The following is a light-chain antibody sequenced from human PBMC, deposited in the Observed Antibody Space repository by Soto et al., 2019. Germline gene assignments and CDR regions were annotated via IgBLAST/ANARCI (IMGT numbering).Light chain of an antibody. Sequence: QSVLTQPPSASGTPGQTITISCSGGSSNIGINTVSWYEHLPGTAPRLLIYGNNQRPSGVPDRFSGSKSGTSASLAISGLQSEDEAHYYCATWVDSLDVHVSGTGTKLTVL. CDR3: ATWVDSLDVHV. CDR2: GNN. V-gene: IGLV1-44*01. CDR1: SSNIGINT. J-gene: IGLJ1*01.